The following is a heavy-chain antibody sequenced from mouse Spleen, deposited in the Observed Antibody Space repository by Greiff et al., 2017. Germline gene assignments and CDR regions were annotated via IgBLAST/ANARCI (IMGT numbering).Heavy chain of an antibody. V-gene: IGHV1-76*01. CDR3: ARRERGPYYFDY. CDR1: GYTFTDYY. Sequence: QVQLKESGAELVRPGASVKLSCKASGYTFTDYYINWVKQRPGQGLEWIARIYPGSGNTYYNEKFKGKATLTAEKSSSTAYMQLSSLTSEDSAVYFCARRERGPYYFDYWGQGTTLTVSS. J-gene: IGHJ2*01. CDR2: IYPGSGNT.